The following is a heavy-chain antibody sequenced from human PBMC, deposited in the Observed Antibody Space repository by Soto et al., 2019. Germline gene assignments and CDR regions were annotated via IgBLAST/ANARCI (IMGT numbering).Heavy chain of an antibody. Sequence: GGSLRLSCAASGFTFSSYGMHRVRQAPGKGLEWVAVISYDGSNKYYADSVKGRFTISRDNSKNTLYLQMNSLRAEDTAVYYCAKDRDSSGPDAFDIWGQGTMDTVSS. J-gene: IGHJ3*02. CDR3: AKDRDSSGPDAFDI. CDR1: GFTFSSYG. V-gene: IGHV3-30*18. D-gene: IGHD3-22*01. CDR2: ISYDGSNK.